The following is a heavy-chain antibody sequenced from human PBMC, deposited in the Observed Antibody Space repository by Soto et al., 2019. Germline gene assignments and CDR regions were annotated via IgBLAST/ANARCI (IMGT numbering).Heavy chain of an antibody. J-gene: IGHJ6*02. D-gene: IGHD4-4*01. V-gene: IGHV3-30*18. CDR1: GFTFSSYG. CDR2: ISYDGSNK. CDR3: VKGTVSVTSYYYYGMAV. Sequence: PGWSLRLSCAASGFTFSSYGMHWVRQAPGKGLEWVAVISYDGSNKYYADSVKGRFTISRDNSKNTLYLQMNSLRAEDTPVYSCVKGTVSVTSYYYYGMAVWGQGTPVTVPS.